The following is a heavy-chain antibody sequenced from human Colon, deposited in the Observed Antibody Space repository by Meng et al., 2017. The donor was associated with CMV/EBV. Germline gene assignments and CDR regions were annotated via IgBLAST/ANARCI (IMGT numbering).Heavy chain of an antibody. D-gene: IGHD4-11*01. V-gene: IGHV3-30*04. CDR2: ISHDGKNK. Sequence: GESLKISCAASGFTFSGSTMHWVRQASGKGLEWVAIISHDGKNKFYAESVKGRFTISRDNSQNTVNLHMNTLRGDDSGLYYCARASNSSFDPWGQGTLVTVSS. J-gene: IGHJ5*02. CDR1: GFTFSGST. CDR3: ARASNSSFDP.